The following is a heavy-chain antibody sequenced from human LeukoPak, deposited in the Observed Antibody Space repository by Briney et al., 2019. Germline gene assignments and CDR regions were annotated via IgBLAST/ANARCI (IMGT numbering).Heavy chain of an antibody. D-gene: IGHD2-2*01. J-gene: IGHJ5*02. Sequence: ASVKVSCKASGYTFTSHGINWVRQAPGQGLEWMGWVSTSKGDTNYAQNFQDRVTMTTDTSTSTAYMELRSLRSDDTAVYYCARDGCGSTSCYLKTWGQGTLVTVSS. CDR1: GYTFTSHG. CDR3: ARDGCGSTSCYLKT. CDR2: VSTSKGDT. V-gene: IGHV1-18*01.